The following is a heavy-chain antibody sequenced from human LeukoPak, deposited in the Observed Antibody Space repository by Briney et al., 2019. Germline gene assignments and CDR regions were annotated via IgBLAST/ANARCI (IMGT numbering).Heavy chain of an antibody. J-gene: IGHJ4*02. V-gene: IGHV3-74*01. CDR3: SVVVAATPK. Sequence: GGSLRLSCAASGFSFGSYWMHWVRQAPGKGLVWVSRIYTDGSSTGYADSVKGRYTISRDNAKNTLYLQMNSLRAEDTAVYYCSVVVAATPKWGQGTLVTVSS. CDR2: IYTDGSST. D-gene: IGHD2-15*01. CDR1: GFSFGSYW.